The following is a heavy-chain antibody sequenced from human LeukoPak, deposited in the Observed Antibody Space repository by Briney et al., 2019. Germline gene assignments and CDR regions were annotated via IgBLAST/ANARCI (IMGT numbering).Heavy chain of an antibody. V-gene: IGHV4-39*07. J-gene: IGHJ5*02. CDR3: ARDNIQLWLRPVRSWFDP. CDR1: GGSITSSSYY. CDR2: INYGGST. Sequence: PSETLSLTCTVSGGSITSSSYYWAWIRQPPGKGLEWLGSINYGGSTHYNPFLKSRATISLDTSKNQFSLKLKSVTAADTAVYYCARDNIQLWLRPVRSWFDPWGQGTLVAVSS. D-gene: IGHD5-18*01.